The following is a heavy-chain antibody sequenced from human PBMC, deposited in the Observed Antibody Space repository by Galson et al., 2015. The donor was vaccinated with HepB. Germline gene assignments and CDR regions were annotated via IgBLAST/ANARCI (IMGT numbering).Heavy chain of an antibody. Sequence: SLRLSCAASGFTFGDYGMNWFRQAPGKGLEWVGFIRSKAYGGTTEYAASVKGRFTISRDDSKSIAYLQMNSLKIEDTAVYYCTRTPHSSGSPLGSLDIWGQGTMVTVSS. CDR1: GFTFGDYG. D-gene: IGHD3-22*01. V-gene: IGHV3-49*03. CDR2: IRSKAYGGTT. J-gene: IGHJ3*02. CDR3: TRTPHSSGSPLGSLDI.